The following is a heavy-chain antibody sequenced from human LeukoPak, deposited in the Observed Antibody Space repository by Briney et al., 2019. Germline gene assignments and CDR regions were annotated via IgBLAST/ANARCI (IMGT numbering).Heavy chain of an antibody. Sequence: GSLRLSCAASGFTFSSYGMHWVRQPPGKWLEWIGEINHSGSTNYNPSLKSRVTISVDTSKNQFSLKLSSVTAADTAVYYCARHARYFYYFDYWGQGTLVTVSS. J-gene: IGHJ4*02. CDR3: ARHARYFYYFDY. D-gene: IGHD1-14*01. V-gene: IGHV4-34*01. CDR2: INHSGST. CDR1: GFTFSSYG.